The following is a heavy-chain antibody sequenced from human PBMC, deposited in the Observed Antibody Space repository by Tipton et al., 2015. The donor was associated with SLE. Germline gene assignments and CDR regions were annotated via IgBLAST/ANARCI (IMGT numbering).Heavy chain of an antibody. CDR1: GGSISSYY. V-gene: IGHV4-59*01. J-gene: IGHJ6*03. CDR2: IYYSGST. CDR3: ARYLSHYYYYMDV. Sequence: LRLSCTVSGGSISSYYWSWIRQPPGKGLEWIGYIYYSGSTNYNPSLKSRVTISVDTSKNQFSLKLSSVTAADTAVYYCARYLSHYYYYMDVWGKGTTVTVSS.